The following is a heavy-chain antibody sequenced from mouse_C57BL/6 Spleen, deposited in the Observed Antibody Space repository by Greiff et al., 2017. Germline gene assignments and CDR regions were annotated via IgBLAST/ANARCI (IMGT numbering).Heavy chain of an antibody. D-gene: IGHD4-1*01. CDR2: IYPGSGNT. V-gene: IGHV1-66*01. J-gene: IGHJ1*03. CDR3: AREGLTGTGYFDV. Sequence: QVQLQQSGPELVKPGASVKISCKASGYSFTSYYIHWVKQRPGQGLEWIGWIYPGSGNTKYNEKFKGKATLTADTSSSTAYMQLSSLTSEDSAVYYCAREGLTGTGYFDVWGTGTTVTVSS. CDR1: GYSFTSYY.